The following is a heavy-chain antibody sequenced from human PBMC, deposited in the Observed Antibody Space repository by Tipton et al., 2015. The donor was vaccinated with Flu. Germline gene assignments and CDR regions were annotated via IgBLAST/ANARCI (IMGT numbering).Heavy chain of an antibody. CDR3: AREERGRYCSSTSCYALIYYYYYMDV. CDR2: IYYSGST. Sequence: TLSLTCTVSGGSISSYYWSWIRQPPGKGLEWIGYIYYSGSTNYNPSLKSRVTISVDTSKNQFSLKLSSVTAADTAVYYCAREERGRYCSSTSCYALIYYYYYMDVWGKGTTVTVSS. J-gene: IGHJ6*03. D-gene: IGHD2-2*01. V-gene: IGHV4-59*12. CDR1: GGSISSYY.